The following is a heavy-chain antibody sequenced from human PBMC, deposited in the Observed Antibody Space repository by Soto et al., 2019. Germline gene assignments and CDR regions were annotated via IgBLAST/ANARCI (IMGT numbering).Heavy chain of an antibody. CDR2: IYYSGST. CDR3: ASSFYVAGPDY. Sequence: SETLSLTCTVSGGSISSSSYYWGWIRQPPGKGLEWIGSIYYSGSTYYNPSLKSRVTISVDTSKNQFSLKLSSVTAADTAVYYCASSFYVAGPDYWGQGTLVTVSS. J-gene: IGHJ4*02. CDR1: GGSISSSSYY. V-gene: IGHV4-39*01. D-gene: IGHD6-19*01.